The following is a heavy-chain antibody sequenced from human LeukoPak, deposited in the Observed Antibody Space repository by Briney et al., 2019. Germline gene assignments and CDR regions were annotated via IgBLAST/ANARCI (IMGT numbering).Heavy chain of an antibody. CDR1: GVSISSSSYF. CDR3: ARVFLDFWGGTPSPNWFDH. J-gene: IGHJ5*02. CDR2: IYYSGST. Sequence: SETLSLTCTVSGVSISSSSYFWGWIRQPPGKGLEWIGSIYYSGSTYYNPSLKSRVTISVDTSKNQFSLKLSSVTAADTAVYYCARVFLDFWGGTPSPNWFDHWGQGTLVTVSS. D-gene: IGHD3-3*01. V-gene: IGHV4-39*07.